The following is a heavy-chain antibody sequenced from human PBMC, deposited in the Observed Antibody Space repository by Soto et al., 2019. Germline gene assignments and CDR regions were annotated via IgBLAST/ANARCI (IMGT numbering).Heavy chain of an antibody. CDR1: GFTFSSYA. Sequence: GSLRLSCAASGFTFSSYAMSWVRQAPGRGLEWVSIISGNGGSTYYAASVKGRFTISRDNTKNTLYLQMDSLTAEDTAVYYCAKGSEFSNSYTLDFDFWGQGALVTVSS. V-gene: IGHV3-23*01. J-gene: IGHJ4*02. CDR3: AKGSEFSNSYTLDFDF. CDR2: ISGNGGST. D-gene: IGHD6-6*01.